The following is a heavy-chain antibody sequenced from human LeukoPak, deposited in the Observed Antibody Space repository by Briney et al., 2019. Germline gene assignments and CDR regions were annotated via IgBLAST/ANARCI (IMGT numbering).Heavy chain of an antibody. Sequence: SETLSLTCTVSGGSISSYYWSWIRQPAGKGLEWIGRIHTSGSTNYNPSLKSQVTMSVDTSKNQFSLKLSSVTAADTAVYYCARLPQPSDILTAYANSFDYWGQGSLVTVSS. CDR1: GGSISSYY. J-gene: IGHJ4*02. CDR3: ARLPQPSDILTAYANSFDY. D-gene: IGHD3-9*01. CDR2: IHTSGST. V-gene: IGHV4-4*07.